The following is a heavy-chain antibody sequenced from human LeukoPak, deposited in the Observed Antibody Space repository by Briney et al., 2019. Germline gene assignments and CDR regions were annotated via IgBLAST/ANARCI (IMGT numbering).Heavy chain of an antibody. CDR3: ARETCSGGRTKGYYGMDV. D-gene: IGHD2-15*01. CDR1: GFTFSSYA. Sequence: PGGSLRLSCAASGFTFSSYAMSWVRQAPGKGLEWVSYISSSGSTIYYADSVKGRFTISRDNAKNSLYLQMNSLRAEDTAVYYCARETCSGGRTKGYYGMDVWGQGTTVTVSS. J-gene: IGHJ6*02. V-gene: IGHV3-48*04. CDR2: ISSSGSTI.